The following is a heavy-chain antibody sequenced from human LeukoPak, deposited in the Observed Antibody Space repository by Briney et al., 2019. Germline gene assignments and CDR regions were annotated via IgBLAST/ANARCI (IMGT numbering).Heavy chain of an antibody. CDR2: IYTTGGT. Sequence: SQTLSLTCTASGVSMAKTFYYWSWLRQPAGKGLEWIGRIYTTGGTDYNPSLKSRVTMSLDTAKNQFSLKMASVSAADTAVYYRARRQEGHDYWGQGTLVTVSS. CDR1: GVSMAKTFYY. J-gene: IGHJ4*02. V-gene: IGHV4-61*02. CDR3: ARRQEGHDY.